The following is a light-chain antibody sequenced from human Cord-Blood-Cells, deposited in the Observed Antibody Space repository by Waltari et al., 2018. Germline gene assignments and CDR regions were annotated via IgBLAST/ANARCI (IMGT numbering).Light chain of an antibody. CDR3: CSYAGSSTFV. CDR2: EGS. J-gene: IGLJ3*02. V-gene: IGLV2-23*03. CDR1: SSDVGSYNL. Sequence: QSALTQPASVSGSPGQSITISCTGTSSDVGSYNLVSWYQQHPGKAPKPMIYEGSKRPSGVSNRFSGSRSGNTASLTIPGLQAEDEADYYCCSYAGSSTFVFGGGTKLTVL.